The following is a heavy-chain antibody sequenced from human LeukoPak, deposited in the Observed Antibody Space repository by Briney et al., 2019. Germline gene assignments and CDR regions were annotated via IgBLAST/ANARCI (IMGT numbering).Heavy chain of an antibody. CDR1: GGSFSGYY. CDR3: ARGSYGDYYYYYMDV. J-gene: IGHJ6*03. D-gene: IGHD4-17*01. CDR2: IYTSGST. V-gene: IGHV4-59*10. Sequence: SETLSLTCAVYGGSFSGYYWSWIRQPAGKGLEWIGRIYTSGSTNYNPSLKSRVTMSVDTSKNQFSLKLSSVTAADTAVYYCARGSYGDYYYYYMDVWGKGTTVTISS.